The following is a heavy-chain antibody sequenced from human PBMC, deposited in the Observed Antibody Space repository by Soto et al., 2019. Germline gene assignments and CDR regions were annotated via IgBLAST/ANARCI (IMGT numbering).Heavy chain of an antibody. CDR2: TYYRSKWYN. V-gene: IGHV6-1*01. Sequence: SRTLSLTCAISGDSVSRNSAAWNWIRQSPSRGLEWLGRTYYRSKWYNDYVVSVKSRITINPDTSKNQFSLQLNSVTPEDTAVYYCARAPRSSWPYFDYWGQGTLVTVSS. CDR3: ARAPRSSWPYFDY. D-gene: IGHD6-13*01. CDR1: GDSVSRNSAA. J-gene: IGHJ4*02.